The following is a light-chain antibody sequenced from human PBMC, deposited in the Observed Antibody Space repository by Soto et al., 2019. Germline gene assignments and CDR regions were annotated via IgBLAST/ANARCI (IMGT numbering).Light chain of an antibody. V-gene: IGKV1-33*01. Sequence: DIQVTQSPSSLPASVQDRVTITCQTSQDIRKSLNWYQHRPGKAPKLLIYDASWLETGVPSRFSGSGSGTHFTFTIASLQPEDIATYYCQQHADLPLTFGEGTKVEMK. CDR2: DAS. CDR1: QDIRKS. CDR3: QQHADLPLT. J-gene: IGKJ4*01.